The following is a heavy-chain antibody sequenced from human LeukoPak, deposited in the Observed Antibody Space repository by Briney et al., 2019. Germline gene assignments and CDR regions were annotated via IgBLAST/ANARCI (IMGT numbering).Heavy chain of an antibody. J-gene: IGHJ4*02. CDR3: ARAGIVGATVDY. CDR1: GFTFSDYY. Sequence: GGSLRLSCAASGFTFSDYYMSWVRQAPGKGLEWVSYISSSGSTIYYADSAKGRFTISRDNAKNSLYLQMNSLRAEDTAVYYCARAGIVGATVDYWGQGTLVTVSS. D-gene: IGHD1-26*01. V-gene: IGHV3-11*01. CDR2: ISSSGSTI.